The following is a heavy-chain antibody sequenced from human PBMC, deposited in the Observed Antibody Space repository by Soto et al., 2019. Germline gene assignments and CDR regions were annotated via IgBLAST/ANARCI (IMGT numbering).Heavy chain of an antibody. J-gene: IGHJ4*02. V-gene: IGHV3-23*01. CDR1: GFTFSSYA. CDR3: ATAPHFWSGYPFNY. D-gene: IGHD3-3*02. Sequence: GGSLRLSCAASGFTFSSYAMSWVRQAPGKGLEWVSAISGSGGSTYYADSVKGRFTISRDNSKNTLYLQMNSLRAEDTAVYYCATAPHFWSGYPFNYWGQGTLVTVSS. CDR2: ISGSGGST.